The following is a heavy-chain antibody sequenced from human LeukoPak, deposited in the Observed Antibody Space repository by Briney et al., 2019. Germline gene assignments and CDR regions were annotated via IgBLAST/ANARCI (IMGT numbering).Heavy chain of an antibody. Sequence: ASVKVSCKASGYTFTSYGISWVRQAPGQGLEWMGWISAYNGNTNYAQKLQGRVTMTTDTSTSTAYMELRSLRSDDTAVYYCARDRGLDFGVVINDSYYYYHMDVWDKGTTVTVSS. D-gene: IGHD3-3*01. J-gene: IGHJ6*03. CDR2: ISAYNGNT. CDR1: GYTFTSYG. CDR3: ARDRGLDFGVVINDSYYYYHMDV. V-gene: IGHV1-18*01.